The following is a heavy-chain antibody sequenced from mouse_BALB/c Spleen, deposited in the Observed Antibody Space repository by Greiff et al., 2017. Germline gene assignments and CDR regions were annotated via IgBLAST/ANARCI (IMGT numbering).Heavy chain of an antibody. Sequence: EVQVVESGGGLVKPGGSLKLSCAASGFTFSSYAMSWVRQTPEKRLEWVASISSGGSTYYPDSVKGRFTISRDNARNILYLQMSSLRSEDTAMYYCAIGDGYYAMDYWGQGTSVTVSS. V-gene: IGHV5-6-5*01. D-gene: IGHD2-3*01. J-gene: IGHJ4*01. CDR3: AIGDGYYAMDY. CDR1: GFTFSSYA. CDR2: ISSGGST.